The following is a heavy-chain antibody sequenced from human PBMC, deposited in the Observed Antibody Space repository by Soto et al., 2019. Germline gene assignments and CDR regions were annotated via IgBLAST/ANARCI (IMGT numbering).Heavy chain of an antibody. V-gene: IGHV4-39*07. J-gene: IGHJ5*02. CDR2: FYYSEST. CDR3: AKGINYYDSSGDSWLDP. CDR1: GGSISSGPYS. D-gene: IGHD3-22*01. Sequence: PSETLSLTCTVSGGSISSGPYSWGWIRQPPGEGLEWIGTFYYSESTYYNPSLESRVTISVDTSKNQFSLKLSSVTAADTAIYYCAKGINYYDSSGDSWLDPWGQGTLVTVSS.